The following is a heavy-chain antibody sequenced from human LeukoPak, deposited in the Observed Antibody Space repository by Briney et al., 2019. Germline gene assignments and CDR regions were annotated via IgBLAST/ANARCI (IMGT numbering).Heavy chain of an antibody. Sequence: GESLKISCKGTGYSFRSYWIGWVRQMPGKGMEWMGVIYPGDSRTRYNPSLQGQVTISVDKSINTAYLEWVSLKASDTAMYYCACRDLTSTWSYPRGQGTLVTVSS. CDR2: IYPGDSRT. CDR3: ACRDLTSTWSYP. CDR1: GYSFRSYW. J-gene: IGHJ5*02. D-gene: IGHD2-2*01. V-gene: IGHV5-51*01.